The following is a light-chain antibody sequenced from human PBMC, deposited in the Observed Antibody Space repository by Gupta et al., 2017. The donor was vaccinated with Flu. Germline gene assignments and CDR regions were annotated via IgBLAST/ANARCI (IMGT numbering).Light chain of an antibody. CDR2: EVN. CDR3: CSYAVIRDRQL. Sequence: QSALSQPASVSGSPGQTVTISCTGTGSDIGRYNLVSWYQQYPGKAPKLLIHEVNKRPSWVSNRFSGSKSGDTASLTISDLQSDDEAHYYCCSYAVIRDRQLFGGGIKLTVL. J-gene: IGLJ2*01. V-gene: IGLV2-23*02. CDR1: GSDIGRYNL.